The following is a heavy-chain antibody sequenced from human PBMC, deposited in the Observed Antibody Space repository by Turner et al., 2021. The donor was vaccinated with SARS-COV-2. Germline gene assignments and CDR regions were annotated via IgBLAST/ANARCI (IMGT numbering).Heavy chain of an antibody. V-gene: IGHV3-15*01. CDR3: TTVTYFYDSSAYSNDAFDI. CDR2: IKSNTDDGTT. J-gene: IGHJ3*02. Sequence: EVQLVEYGGGLLKPGGSLRLSCAASGFTFTNAWMSWVRQAPGKGLEWVGRIKSNTDDGTTDYAAPVQGRFTISRDDSKNTLYLQMNSLKTEDTAVYYCTTVTYFYDSSAYSNDAFDIWGQGTMVTVSS. D-gene: IGHD3-22*01. CDR1: GFTFTNAW.